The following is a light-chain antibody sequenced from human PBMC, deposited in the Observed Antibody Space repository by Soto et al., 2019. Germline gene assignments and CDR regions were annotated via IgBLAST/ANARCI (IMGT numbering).Light chain of an antibody. J-gene: IGKJ1*01. CDR1: QSLLHSSGYNY. V-gene: IGKV2-28*01. CDR3: MQPLQTPWT. Sequence: DIVMTQSPLSLRVTPGEPASISCRSSQSLLHSSGYNYLHWYLQKPGQSPQLLTSLGSDRASGVPDRFSGSGSGTDFTLKISRVEAEDVGVYYCMQPLQTPWTFGQGTKVDIK. CDR2: LGS.